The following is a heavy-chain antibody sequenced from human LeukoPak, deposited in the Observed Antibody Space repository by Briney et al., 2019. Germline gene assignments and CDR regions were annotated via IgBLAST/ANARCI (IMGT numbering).Heavy chain of an antibody. V-gene: IGHV3-9*01. D-gene: IGHD6-6*01. CDR3: ARDPSYSSSSPYFDY. CDR1: GFTFSSYW. J-gene: IGHJ4*02. CDR2: ISWNSGNI. Sequence: GGSLRLSCAASGFTFSSYWMNWVRQVPGKGLEWVSGISWNSGNIEYADSVKGRFTISRDNAKKSLFLQMNSLRAEDTALYYCARDPSYSSSSPYFDYWGQGVLVTVSS.